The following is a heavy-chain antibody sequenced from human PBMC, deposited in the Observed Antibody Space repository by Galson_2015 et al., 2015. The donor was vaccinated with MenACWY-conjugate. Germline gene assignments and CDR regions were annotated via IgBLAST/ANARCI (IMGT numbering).Heavy chain of an antibody. CDR3: AREHSGWSSLPDY. CDR1: GFTFSSYS. V-gene: IGHV3-21*01. Sequence: SLRLSCAASGFTFSSYSMNWVRQAPGKGLEWVSSISSSSSYIYYADSVKGRFTISRDNAKNSLYPQMNSLRAEDTAVYYCAREHSGWSSLPDYWGQGTLVTVSS. J-gene: IGHJ4*02. D-gene: IGHD6-19*01. CDR2: ISSSSSYI.